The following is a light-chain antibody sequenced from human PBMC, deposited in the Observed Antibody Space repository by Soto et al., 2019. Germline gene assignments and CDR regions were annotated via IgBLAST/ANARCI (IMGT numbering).Light chain of an antibody. CDR2: SNN. J-gene: IGLJ2*01. CDR1: SSNIGTNT. V-gene: IGLV1-44*01. CDR3: AAWDDSLNAVV. Sequence: QSVLTQPPSASGTPGQRVTISCSGSSSNIGTNTGNWYQQLPGTAPKLLIYSNNQRPSGVPHRFSGSKSGTSASLAISGLQSEDEADYYCAAWDDSLNAVVFGGGTKLTVL.